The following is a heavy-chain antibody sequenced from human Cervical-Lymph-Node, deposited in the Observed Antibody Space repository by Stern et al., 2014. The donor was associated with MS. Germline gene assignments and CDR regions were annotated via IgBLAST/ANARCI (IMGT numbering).Heavy chain of an antibody. J-gene: IGHJ4*02. CDR1: GFTFSSYA. CDR3: ANPQYCSSTSCYYFDY. CDR2: ISGSGGST. D-gene: IGHD2-2*01. V-gene: IGHV3-23*04. Sequence: EVQLVESGGGLVQPGGSLRLSCAASGFTFSSYAMSWVRQAPGKGLEWVSAISGSGGSTYYADSVKGRFTISRDNSKNTLYLQMNSLRAEDTAIYYCANPQYCSSTSCYYFDYWGQGTLVTVSS.